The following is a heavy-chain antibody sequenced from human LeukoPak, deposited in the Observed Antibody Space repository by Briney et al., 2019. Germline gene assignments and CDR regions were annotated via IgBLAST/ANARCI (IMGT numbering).Heavy chain of an antibody. V-gene: IGHV4-4*07. D-gene: IGHD3-9*01. CDR3: ARHGGTRITLVDTFYFDS. Sequence: SETLSLTCTVSGGSISSYYWSWIRQPAGKGLEWIGRIYTSGSTNYNPSLKSRVTMSVDTSKNQFSLKLSSVTAADTAVYYCARHGGTRITLVDTFYFDSWGQGTLVTVSS. CDR2: IYTSGST. J-gene: IGHJ4*02. CDR1: GGSISSYY.